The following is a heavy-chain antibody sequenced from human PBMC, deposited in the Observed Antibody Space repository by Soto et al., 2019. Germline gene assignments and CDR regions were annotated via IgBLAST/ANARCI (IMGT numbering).Heavy chain of an antibody. D-gene: IGHD3-3*01. CDR3: VKDLPLWSGYSFSENH. V-gene: IGHV3-23*01. J-gene: IGHJ5*02. CDR1: GFTFSSYA. Sequence: EVQVLESGGGLVQPGGSLRLSCAASGFTFSSYAMNWVRQAPGKGLEWVSGISGSGASTHYADSVKGRFTISRDNSKNTLYLEMNSLRVEDTAVYYCVKDLPLWSGYSFSENHWGQGTLVTVSS. CDR2: ISGSGAST.